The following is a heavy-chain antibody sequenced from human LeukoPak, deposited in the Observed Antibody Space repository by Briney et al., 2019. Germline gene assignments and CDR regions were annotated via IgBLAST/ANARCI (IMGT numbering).Heavy chain of an antibody. D-gene: IGHD1-26*01. CDR3: AKDGRLSGSYGSHFDY. J-gene: IGHJ4*02. CDR2: ISYDGGNQ. CDR1: GFTFSRSA. V-gene: IGHV3-30*04. Sequence: AGGSLRLSCAASGFTFSRSAMHWVRQAPGKGLQWVAIISYDGGNQYYADSVKGRFTISRDNSKNTLYLQMNSLRAEDTAVYYCAKDGRLSGSYGSHFDYWGQGTLVTVSS.